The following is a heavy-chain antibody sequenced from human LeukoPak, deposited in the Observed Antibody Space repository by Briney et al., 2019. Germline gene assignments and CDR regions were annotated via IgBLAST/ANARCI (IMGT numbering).Heavy chain of an antibody. Sequence: ASVEVSCKASGYTFTGYYMHWVRQAPGQGLEWMGWINPNSGGTNYAQKFQGRVTMTRDTSISTAYMELSRLRSDDTAVYYCAICSGWFGWFDPWGQGTLVTVSS. V-gene: IGHV1-2*02. CDR3: AICSGWFGWFDP. CDR2: INPNSGGT. CDR1: GYTFTGYY. J-gene: IGHJ5*02. D-gene: IGHD6-19*01.